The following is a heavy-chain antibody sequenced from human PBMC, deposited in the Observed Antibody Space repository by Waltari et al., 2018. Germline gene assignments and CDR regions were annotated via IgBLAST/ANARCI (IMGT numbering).Heavy chain of an antibody. J-gene: IGHJ4*02. CDR1: GLNFDTYG. CDR3: ASDGSEWSRDH. Sequence: VNLVESGGGLVQPGGCLRLSCSTSGLNFDTYGMTGVRQAPGKGVESVATITYDASGKYYGDSVKGRFIVSRDNAKKSLYLQMNSLEVEDTAVYYCASDGSEWSRDHWGQGTLVTVSS. CDR2: ITYDASGK. D-gene: IGHD2-8*01. V-gene: IGHV3-7*03.